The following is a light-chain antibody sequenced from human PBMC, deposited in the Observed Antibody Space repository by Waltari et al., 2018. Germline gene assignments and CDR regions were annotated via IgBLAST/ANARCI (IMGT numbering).Light chain of an antibody. Sequence: SYELTQPLSVSVALGQAARITCGGNNIASKNVQWYQQKPGQAPVVGIYKNTNRPSGIPERFSGSNSGNTATLTISRVEAGDEADYYCQVWDKVNDDMVFGGGTKVTVL. CDR3: QVWDKVNDDMV. CDR1: NIASKN. CDR2: KNT. J-gene: IGLJ2*01. V-gene: IGLV3-9*01.